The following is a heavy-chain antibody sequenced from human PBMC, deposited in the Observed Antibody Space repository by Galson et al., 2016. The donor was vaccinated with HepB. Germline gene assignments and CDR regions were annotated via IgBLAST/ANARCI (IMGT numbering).Heavy chain of an antibody. D-gene: IGHD1-26*01. CDR3: ATVRFGGSYSLSY. J-gene: IGHJ4*02. Sequence: SLRLSCAGSGFLFWNTWMSWVRQAPGKGLEWVGRMKRKIYFGTTDYAAPVKGRFTTSRDDSKSTLYLDMQSLKIENAAVYYWATVRFGGSYSLSYWGQGTLVSVSS. CDR1: GFLFWNTW. CDR2: MKRKIYFGTT. V-gene: IGHV3-15*01.